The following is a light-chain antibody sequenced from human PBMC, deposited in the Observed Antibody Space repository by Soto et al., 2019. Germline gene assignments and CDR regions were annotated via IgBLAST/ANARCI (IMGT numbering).Light chain of an antibody. CDR3: QHYNNWPPWP. Sequence: DIVMTQSPDTLSVSPGERATLSCRASQSISSNLAWYQQKPGQAPRLLIYRASTRATGIPARFSGSGSGTDFTLTISSLQSEDFAIYYCQHYNNWPPWPFGQGTKVEIK. J-gene: IGKJ1*01. V-gene: IGKV3-15*01. CDR1: QSISSN. CDR2: RAS.